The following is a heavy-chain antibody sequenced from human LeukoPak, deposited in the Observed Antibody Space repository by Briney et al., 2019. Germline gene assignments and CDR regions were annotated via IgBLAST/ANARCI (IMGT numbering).Heavy chain of an antibody. CDR3: ARDTNGWNDY. V-gene: IGHV3-7*01. D-gene: IGHD2-8*01. J-gene: IGHJ4*02. CDR1: GFTFSSYW. Sequence: GGSLRLSCAASGFTFSSYWMTWVRQAPGKGLEWVANIKQDGSVKQYVGAVKGRFTISRDNAKNSLYLQMNSLRAEDTAVYYCARDTNGWNDYWGQGTLVTVSS. CDR2: IKQDGSVK.